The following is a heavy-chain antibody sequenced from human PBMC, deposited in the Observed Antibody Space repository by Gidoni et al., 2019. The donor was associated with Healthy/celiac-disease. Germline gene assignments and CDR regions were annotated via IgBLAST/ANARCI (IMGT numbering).Heavy chain of an antibody. CDR1: GRSISSYY. CDR2: IYYSGST. CDR3: ARHNPTPTTLLDAFDI. D-gene: IGHD1-26*01. Sequence: LVKPSETLSLTCTVSGRSISSYYWSWIRQPPGKGLEWIGYIYYSGSTNYNPSLKSRVTISVDTSKNQFSLKLSSVTAADTAVYYCARHNPTPTTLLDAFDIWGQGTMVTVSS. J-gene: IGHJ3*02. V-gene: IGHV4-59*08.